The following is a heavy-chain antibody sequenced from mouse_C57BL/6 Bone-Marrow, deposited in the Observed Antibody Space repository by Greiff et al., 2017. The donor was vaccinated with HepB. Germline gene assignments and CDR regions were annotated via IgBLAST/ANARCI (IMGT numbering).Heavy chain of an antibody. J-gene: IGHJ2*01. D-gene: IGHD1-1*01. CDR1: GHTFTCYW. CDR2: IDPSDSYT. V-gene: IGHV1-69*01. CDR3: ARGVTTVDY. Sequence: QVQLQQPGAELVMPGASVKLSCKASGHTFTCYWMHWVKQRPGHGLEWIGEIDPSDSYTNYNQKFKGKSTLTVDKSSSTAYMQLSSRTSEDSAVYYCARGVTTVDYWGQGTTLTVSS.